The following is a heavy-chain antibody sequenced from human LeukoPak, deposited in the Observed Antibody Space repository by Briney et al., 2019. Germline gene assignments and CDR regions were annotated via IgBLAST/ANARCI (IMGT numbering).Heavy chain of an antibody. V-gene: IGHV3-48*01. CDR2: ISSSSSTI. CDR3: AREGDKYANWFDT. CDR1: GFTFSSYS. D-gene: IGHD2-8*01. J-gene: IGHJ5*02. Sequence: PGGSLRLSCAASGFTFSSYSMNWVRQAPGKGLEWVSYISSSSSTIYYADSVKGRFTISRDNAKNSLYLQMNSLRAEDTAVYYCAREGDKYANWFDTWGQGTLVTVSS.